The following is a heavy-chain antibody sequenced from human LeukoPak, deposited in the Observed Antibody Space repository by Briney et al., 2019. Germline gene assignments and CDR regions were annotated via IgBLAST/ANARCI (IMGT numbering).Heavy chain of an antibody. Sequence: PGGSLRLSCAASGFTFSTYVMHWVRKAPGKGLEWEAVIWYDGSKKGYADSVKCRLTISRDNPNNPLHLQMNSLRAADTAVYYCARDMNYGDYFDYWGPRTLVTASS. CDR2: IWYDGSKK. J-gene: IGHJ4*02. CDR3: ARDMNYGDYFDY. D-gene: IGHD4-17*01. V-gene: IGHV3-33*01. CDR1: GFTFSTYV.